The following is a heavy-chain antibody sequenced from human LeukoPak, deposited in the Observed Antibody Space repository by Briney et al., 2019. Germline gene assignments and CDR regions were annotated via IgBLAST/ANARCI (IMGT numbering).Heavy chain of an antibody. D-gene: IGHD2-8*01. Sequence: ASVNVSCKTSGYTFTTYGIIWVRQAPGQGLEWMGWSSPNNGNRNYAQKFQGRVTMTTDTSTATAYMELRSMRSDDTAVYYCARGYYCTHGVCYGGDFDNWGEGTLVTVSS. CDR2: SSPNNGNR. CDR1: GYTFTTYG. CDR3: ARGYYCTHGVCYGGDFDN. J-gene: IGHJ4*02. V-gene: IGHV1-18*01.